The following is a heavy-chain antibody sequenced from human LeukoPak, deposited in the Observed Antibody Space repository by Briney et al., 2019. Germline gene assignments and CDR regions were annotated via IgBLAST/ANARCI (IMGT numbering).Heavy chain of an antibody. V-gene: IGHV3-23*01. CDR2: ISGSGGST. CDR1: GFTFSSYA. D-gene: IGHD3-22*01. CDR3: AKDQAGDSSGYFLRVGFDY. J-gene: IGHJ4*02. Sequence: GGSLRLSCAASGFTFSSYAMSWVRQAPGKGLEWVSAISGSGGSTYYADSVKGRFTISRDNSKNTLYLQMNSLRAEDTAVYYCAKDQAGDSSGYFLRVGFDYWGQGTLVTVSS.